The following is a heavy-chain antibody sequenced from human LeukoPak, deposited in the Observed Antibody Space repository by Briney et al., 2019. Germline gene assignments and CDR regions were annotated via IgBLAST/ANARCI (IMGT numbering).Heavy chain of an antibody. Sequence: GGSLRLSCAASGFTFSSYAMSWVRQAPGKGLEWVSAISGSGGSTYYADSVKGRFTIFGDTSKNTLYLQMNSLRAEDTAVYYCARDHTPYVWGSYRYKRWFDPWGQGTLVTVSS. D-gene: IGHD3-16*02. V-gene: IGHV3-23*01. J-gene: IGHJ5*02. CDR3: ARDHTPYVWGSYRYKRWFDP. CDR2: ISGSGGST. CDR1: GFTFSSYA.